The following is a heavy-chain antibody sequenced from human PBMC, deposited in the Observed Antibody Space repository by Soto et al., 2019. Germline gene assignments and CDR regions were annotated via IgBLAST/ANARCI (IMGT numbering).Heavy chain of an antibody. D-gene: IGHD2-2*01. CDR1: GFTFSSYS. J-gene: IGHJ6*02. Sequence: GGSQRLSCAASGFTFSSYSMNWVRQAPGKGLEWVSSISSSSSYIYYADSVKGRFTISRDNAKNSLYLQMNSLRAEDTAVYYCARGDIVVVPAATDYYYYGMDVWGQGTTVTVSS. CDR2: ISSSSSYI. V-gene: IGHV3-21*01. CDR3: ARGDIVVVPAATDYYYYGMDV.